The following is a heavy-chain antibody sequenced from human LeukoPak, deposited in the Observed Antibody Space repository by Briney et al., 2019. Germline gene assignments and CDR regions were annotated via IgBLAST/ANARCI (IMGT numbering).Heavy chain of an antibody. CDR3: ARDLYYYGSGARTPKFDP. D-gene: IGHD3-10*01. J-gene: IGHJ5*02. CDR1: GGSISSSSYY. V-gene: IGHV4-39*07. Sequence: NSSETLCLTCTVSGGSISSSSYYWGWIRQPPGKGLEWIGSIYYSGSTYYNPSLKSRVTISVDTSKNQFSLKLSSVTGADAAVYYCARDLYYYGSGARTPKFDPWGQGTLVTVSS. CDR2: IYYSGST.